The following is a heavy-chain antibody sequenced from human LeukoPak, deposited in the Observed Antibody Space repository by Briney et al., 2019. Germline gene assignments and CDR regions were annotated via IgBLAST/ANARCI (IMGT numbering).Heavy chain of an antibody. CDR1: GDSISSSY. CDR3: ASPGVFPAGTDRGFDY. V-gene: IGHV4-59*01. Sequence: PSETLSLTCTVSGDSISSSYWSWIRQPPGKGLEWIDFIYYSGSTNYNPSLKSRVTISVDTSKNQFSLKLSSVTAADTAVYYCASPGVFPAGTDRGFDYWGQGTLVTVSS. D-gene: IGHD6-13*01. CDR2: IYYSGST. J-gene: IGHJ4*02.